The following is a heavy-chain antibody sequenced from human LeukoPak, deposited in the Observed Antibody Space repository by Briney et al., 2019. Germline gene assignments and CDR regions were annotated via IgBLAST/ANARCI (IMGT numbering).Heavy chain of an antibody. Sequence: GGSLRLSCAASGFTFSSYEMNWVRKAPGKGMEWVSYISSSGSTIYYADSVKGRFTISRDNAKNSLYLQMNSLRAEDTAVYYCARDGRLGEFYWGQGTLVTVSS. J-gene: IGHJ4*02. CDR1: GFTFSSYE. D-gene: IGHD3-16*01. V-gene: IGHV3-48*03. CDR3: ARDGRLGEFY. CDR2: ISSSGSTI.